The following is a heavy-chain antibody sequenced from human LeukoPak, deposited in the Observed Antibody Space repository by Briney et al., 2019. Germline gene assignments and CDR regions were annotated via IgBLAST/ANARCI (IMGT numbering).Heavy chain of an antibody. CDR1: GFTFSSYW. CDR2: INTDGSST. J-gene: IGHJ4*02. V-gene: IGHV3-74*01. Sequence: GGSLRLSCAASGFTFSSYWMHWVRQAPRKGLVWVSRINTDGSSTSYADSVKGRFTISRDNSKNMLYLQMSSLRVEDTAVFYCARAPSGYCSGGNCYLHYWGQGTLVAVSS. D-gene: IGHD2-15*01. CDR3: ARAPSGYCSGGNCYLHY.